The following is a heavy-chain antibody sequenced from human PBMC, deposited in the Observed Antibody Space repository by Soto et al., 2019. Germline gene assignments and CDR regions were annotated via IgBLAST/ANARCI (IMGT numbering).Heavy chain of an antibody. Sequence: QVRLQQWGAGLLKPSETLSLTCAVYGASFSDSYWNWIRQPPGKGLEWIGEINHSGSTIYNTSLESLVTISLDTYRKQFTPKMRSATAADTAVYYCAREVPSRYFDLWGRGTPVTVSS. V-gene: IGHV4-34*01. CDR2: INHSGST. J-gene: IGHJ2*01. CDR1: GASFSDSY. D-gene: IGHD1-1*01. CDR3: AREVPSRYFDL.